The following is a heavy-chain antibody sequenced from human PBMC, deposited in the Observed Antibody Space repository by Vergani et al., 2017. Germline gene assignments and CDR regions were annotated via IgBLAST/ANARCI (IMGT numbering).Heavy chain of an antibody. J-gene: IGHJ4*02. CDR2: IYYSGST. CDR1: GGSISSSSYY. CDR3: ARRFLGAGLYDFWSGYWLPAYYFDY. Sequence: QLQLQESGPGLVKPSETLSLTCTVSGGSISSSSYYWGWIRQPPGKGLEWIGSIYYSGSTYYNPSLKSRVTISVDTSKNQFYLKRSSLTAADTAVYYWARRFLGAGLYDFWSGYWLPAYYFDYWGQGTLVTVSS. D-gene: IGHD3-3*01. V-gene: IGHV4-39*01.